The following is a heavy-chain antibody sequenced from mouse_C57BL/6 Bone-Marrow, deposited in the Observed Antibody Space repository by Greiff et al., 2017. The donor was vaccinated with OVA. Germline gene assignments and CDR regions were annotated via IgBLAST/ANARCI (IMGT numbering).Heavy chain of an antibody. CDR2: INPSSGYT. CDR3: ASPYYFDY. J-gene: IGHJ2*01. V-gene: IGHV1-4*01. CDR1: GYTFTSYT. Sequence: QVQLQQSGAELARPGASVKMSCKASGYTFTSYTMHWVKPRPGQGLEWIGYINPSSGYTKYNQKFKDKATLTADKSSSTAYMQLSSLTSEYSAVYYCASPYYFDYWGQGTTLTVSS.